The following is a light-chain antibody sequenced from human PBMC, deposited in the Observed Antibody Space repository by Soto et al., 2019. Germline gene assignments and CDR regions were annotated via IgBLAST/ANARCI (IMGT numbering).Light chain of an antibody. CDR1: QSISTY. CDR2: GAS. CDR3: QPGFITPPLT. Sequence: DIQMTQSPSSLSASIGDIITITCRASQSISTYLNWYQQKPGKAPQLLIYGASTLQNGVPSRFSGSGSATDYTLTISGLQPEDFATSYGQPGFITPPLTCGGGTKVEMK. J-gene: IGKJ4*01. V-gene: IGKV1-39*01.